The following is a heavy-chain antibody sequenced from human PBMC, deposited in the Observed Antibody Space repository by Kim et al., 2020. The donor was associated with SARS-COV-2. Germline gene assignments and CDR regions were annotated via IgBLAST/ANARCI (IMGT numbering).Heavy chain of an antibody. V-gene: IGHV1-18*01. CDR3: AMGLISLQQTYTFDY. J-gene: IGHJ4*02. CDR2: ISAYNGNT. Sequence: ASVKVSCKASGYTFTSYGISWVRQAPGQGLEWMGWISAYNGNTNYAQKLQGRVTMTTDTSTSTAYMELRSLRSDDTAVYYCAMGLISLQQTYTFDYWGQGTLVTVSS. D-gene: IGHD6-13*01. CDR1: GYTFTSYG.